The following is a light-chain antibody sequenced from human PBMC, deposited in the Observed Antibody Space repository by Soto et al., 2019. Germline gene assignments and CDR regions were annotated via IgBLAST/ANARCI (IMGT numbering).Light chain of an antibody. Sequence: QSVLTQPHSVSGAPGQRVTISCTGTSSNIGAGYDVHWYQQLPGTAPKLIIYGISNRPSGVPDRFSGSKSGTSASLAITGLQAEDEADYYCQYCDSSLSVVFGGGTKLTVL. CDR3: QYCDSSLSVV. V-gene: IGLV1-40*01. CDR1: SSNIGAGYD. CDR2: GIS. J-gene: IGLJ2*01.